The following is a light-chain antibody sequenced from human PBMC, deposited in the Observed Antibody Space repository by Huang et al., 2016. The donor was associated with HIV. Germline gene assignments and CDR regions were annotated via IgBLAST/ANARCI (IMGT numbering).Light chain of an antibody. Sequence: VMTQSPATLSVSPGERATLSCRASQSISSNLAWYQQKPGQAPRLLKPGASTRATGIPARFSGRGSGTAFTLTISSLQSEDFAVYYCQQYNNWPPLTFGGGTKVEIK. CDR3: QQYNNWPPLT. V-gene: IGKV3-15*01. J-gene: IGKJ4*01. CDR1: QSISSN. CDR2: GAS.